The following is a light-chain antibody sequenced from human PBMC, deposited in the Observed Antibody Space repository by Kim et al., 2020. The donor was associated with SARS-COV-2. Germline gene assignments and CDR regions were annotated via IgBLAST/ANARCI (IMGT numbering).Light chain of an antibody. CDR3: QSYDSYNGV. Sequence: GKTVTISCTRSSGSIARSSVQWYQQRPGSAPNTVIFENNQRPSGVPDRFSGSIDISSNSASLTISGLKTEDEADYYCQSYDSYNGVFGGGTQLTVL. J-gene: IGLJ3*02. CDR1: SGSIARSS. V-gene: IGLV6-57*03. CDR2: ENN.